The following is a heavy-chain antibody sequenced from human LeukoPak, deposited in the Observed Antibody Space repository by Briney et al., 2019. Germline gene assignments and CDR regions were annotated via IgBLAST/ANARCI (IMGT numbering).Heavy chain of an antibody. J-gene: IGHJ4*02. Sequence: PGDSLRLSCAASGFTFTKYWMTWVRQAPGKGLEWVGNIKQDGSDKNYMDSVKSRFTISRDNTKNSVYLQMSSLRAEDTAVYYCAREVWGPEYWGQGTLVTVSS. D-gene: IGHD1-14*01. CDR1: GFTFTKYW. CDR2: IKQDGSDK. V-gene: IGHV3-7*01. CDR3: AREVWGPEY.